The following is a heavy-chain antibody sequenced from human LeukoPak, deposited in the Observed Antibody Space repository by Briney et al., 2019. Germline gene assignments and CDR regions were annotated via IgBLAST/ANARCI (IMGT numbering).Heavy chain of an antibody. Sequence: PGGSLRLSCAASGFTFSSYWMHWARQAPGKGLVWVSHINSDGSSTSYADSVKGRFTISRDNAKNTLYLQMNSLRAEDTAVYYCARDLGRGSYSLYYFDYWGQGTLVTVSS. D-gene: IGHD3-16*01. CDR3: ARDLGRGSYSLYYFDY. J-gene: IGHJ4*02. CDR1: GFTFSSYW. V-gene: IGHV3-74*01. CDR2: INSDGSST.